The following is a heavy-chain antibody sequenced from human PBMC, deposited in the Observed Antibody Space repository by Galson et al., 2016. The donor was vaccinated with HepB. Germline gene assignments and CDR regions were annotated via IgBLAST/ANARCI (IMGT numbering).Heavy chain of an antibody. CDR3: TRDQSGWFFNL. J-gene: IGHJ5*02. CDR2: IRSKGYGETT. D-gene: IGHD6-19*01. CDR1: GFIFGDNA. Sequence: LRLSCAAFGFIFGDNAMSWVRQTPGKGLEWVAFIRSKGYGETTEYAASVKGRFTTSRDDSKSIAYLQMNSVKTEDTAVYYCTRDQSGWFFNLWGQGTRVTVS. V-gene: IGHV3-49*04.